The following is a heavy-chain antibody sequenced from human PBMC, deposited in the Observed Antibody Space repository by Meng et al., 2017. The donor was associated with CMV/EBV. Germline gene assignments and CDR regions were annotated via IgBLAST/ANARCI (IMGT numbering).Heavy chain of an antibody. J-gene: IGHJ5*02. CDR2: INPNSGGT. Sequence: QVQLVQSGAEATKPGASGKVSCKASGYTCTGYYMHWVRQAPGQGLEWMGWINPNSGGTNYAQKFQGRVTMTRDTSISTAYMELSRLRSDDTAVYYCARDRVAVAGNHWFDPWGQGTLVTVSS. CDR3: ARDRVAVAGNHWFDP. D-gene: IGHD6-19*01. CDR1: GYTCTGYY. V-gene: IGHV1-2*02.